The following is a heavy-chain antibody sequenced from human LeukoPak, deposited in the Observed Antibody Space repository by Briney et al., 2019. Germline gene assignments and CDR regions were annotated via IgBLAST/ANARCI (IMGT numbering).Heavy chain of an antibody. CDR3: ATTTRAGGDAFDI. Sequence: WVGXAPXXXXEXXGIINPSGGSTTYAQKFQGRVPMTRDTYTSTLYMELSSLRSEDTAVYYCATTTRAGGDAFDIWGQGTMVTVSS. V-gene: IGHV1-46*03. J-gene: IGHJ3*02. CDR2: INPSGGST. D-gene: IGHD1-1*01.